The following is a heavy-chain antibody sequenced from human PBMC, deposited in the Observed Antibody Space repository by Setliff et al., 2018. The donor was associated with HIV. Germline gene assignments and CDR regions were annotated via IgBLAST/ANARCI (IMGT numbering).Heavy chain of an antibody. CDR1: GGSFSGYY. J-gene: IGHJ3*02. CDR3: ARVGQQQLVLNDAFDI. V-gene: IGHV4-34*01. D-gene: IGHD6-13*01. Sequence: PSETLSLTCAVYGGSFSGYYWSWIRQPPGKGLEWIGEINHSGSTNYNPSLKSRVTISVDTSKNQFSLKLSSVTAADTAVYYCARVGQQQLVLNDAFDIWGQGTMVTVSS. CDR2: INHSGST.